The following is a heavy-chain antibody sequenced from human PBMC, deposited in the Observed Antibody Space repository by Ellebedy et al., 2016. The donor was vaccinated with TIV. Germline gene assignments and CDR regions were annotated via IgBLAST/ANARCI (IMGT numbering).Heavy chain of an antibody. V-gene: IGHV1-46*01. D-gene: IGHD1-26*01. J-gene: IGHJ4*02. CDR1: GFTFTSYY. CDR3: AREGASAGADYFDY. CDR2: VNPGGGRT. Sequence: AASVKVSCKASGFTFTSYYIHWVRQAPGQGLEWMGRVNPGGGRTKFAPNFQGRLTMTRDTYTSEVYMEVRSLRSDDPAVYYCAREGASAGADYFDYWGQGTLVIVSS.